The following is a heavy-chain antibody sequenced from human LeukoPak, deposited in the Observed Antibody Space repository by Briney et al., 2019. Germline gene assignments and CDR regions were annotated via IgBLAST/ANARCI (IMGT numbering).Heavy chain of an antibody. V-gene: IGHV4-61*02. CDR1: GGSISSGSYY. CDR3: ARDGIAVAGHLILDYGMDV. J-gene: IGHJ6*02. D-gene: IGHD6-19*01. Sequence: PSQTLSLTCTVSGGSISSGSYYWSWIRQPAGKGLEWIGRIYTSGSTNYNPSLKSRVTISVDTSKNQFSLKLSSVTAADTAVYYCARDGIAVAGHLILDYGMDVWGQGTTVTVSS. CDR2: IYTSGST.